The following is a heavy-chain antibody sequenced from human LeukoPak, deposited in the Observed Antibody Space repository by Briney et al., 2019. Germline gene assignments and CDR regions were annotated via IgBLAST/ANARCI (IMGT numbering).Heavy chain of an antibody. CDR1: GFAFSDYA. D-gene: IGHD3-10*01. CDR2: ISSDGNIV. J-gene: IGHJ4*02. Sequence: PGGSLRLSCAASGFAFSDYAMHWVRRVPGKGLEWVSGISSDGNIVRYVDSVKGRFTISRDNAKNSLYLQMNSLGIEDTALYYCEKCRGVYSHKKPPFEFRGQETLVIVSS. CDR3: EKCRGVYSHKKPPFEF. V-gene: IGHV3-9*01.